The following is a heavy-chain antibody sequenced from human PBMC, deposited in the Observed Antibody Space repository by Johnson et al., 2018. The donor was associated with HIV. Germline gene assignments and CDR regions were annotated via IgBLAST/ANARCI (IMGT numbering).Heavy chain of an antibody. Sequence: VPLVESGGGVVRPGGSLRLSCSASGFTFDDYGLSWVRLAPGKGLEWVSGINWNGGNPHYAASVKGLFTISRDNSKNTLYLQMSSLRAEDTAVYYCARAVRGYSDFFDVWDQGTMVTVSS. D-gene: IGHD5-18*01. V-gene: IGHV3-20*04. CDR2: INWNGGNP. CDR1: GFTFDDYG. CDR3: ARAVRGYSDFFDV. J-gene: IGHJ3*01.